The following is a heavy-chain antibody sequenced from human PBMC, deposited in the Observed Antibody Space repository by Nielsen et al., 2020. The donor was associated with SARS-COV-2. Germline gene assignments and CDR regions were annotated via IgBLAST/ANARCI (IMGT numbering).Heavy chain of an antibody. D-gene: IGHD3-22*01. CDR2: ISSST. J-gene: IGHJ4*02. CDR3: AREHFVGGLGIVVVISTILDY. V-gene: IGHV3-23*01. CDR1: GFTISTYG. Sequence: GGSLRLSCVVSGFTISTYGMSWVRQAPGKGLEWVSAISSSTYYADSVKGRFTVSRDNSKNTLYLQMNSLRAEDTAVYYCAREHFVGGLGIVVVISTILDYWGQGTLVTVSS.